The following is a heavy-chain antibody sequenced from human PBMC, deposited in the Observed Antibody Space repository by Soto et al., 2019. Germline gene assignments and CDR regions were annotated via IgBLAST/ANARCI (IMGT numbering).Heavy chain of an antibody. CDR1: GGTFSSYA. CDR3: ARAGSSYYDILTDSPRYFDY. Sequence: SVKVSCKASGGTFSSYAISWVRQAPGQGLEWMGGIIPIFGTANYAQKFQGRVTITADESTSTAYMELSSLRSEDTAVYYCARAGSSYYDILTDSPRYFDYWGQGTLVTVSS. CDR2: IIPIFGTA. V-gene: IGHV1-69*13. J-gene: IGHJ4*02. D-gene: IGHD3-9*01.